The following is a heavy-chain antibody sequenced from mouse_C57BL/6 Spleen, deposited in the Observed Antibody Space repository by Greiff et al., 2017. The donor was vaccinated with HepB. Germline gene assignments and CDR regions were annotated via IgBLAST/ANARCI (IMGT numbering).Heavy chain of an antibody. CDR2: ISYSGST. J-gene: IGHJ4*01. V-gene: IGHV3-1*01. Sequence: DVKLQESGPGMVKPSQSLSLTCTVTGYSITSGYDWHWIRHFPGNKLEWMGFISYSGSTNYNPSLKSRISITHDTSKNHFFLKLNSVTTEDTATYYCARGSGYRYAMDYWGQGTSVTVSS. CDR1: GYSITSGYD. CDR3: ARGSGYRYAMDY.